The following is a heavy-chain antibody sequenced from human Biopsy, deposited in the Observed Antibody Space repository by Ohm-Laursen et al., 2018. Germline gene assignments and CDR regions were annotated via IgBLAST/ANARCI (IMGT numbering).Heavy chain of an antibody. CDR2: IIPIPNVA. CDR1: GDSFTSYA. Sequence: AASVKVSCKASGDSFTSYAIGWVRQAPGQGLEWMGGIIPIPNVATYAQKFQGRITITADESTSTAYMELSSLTSDDTAVYFCARGEGSSWFDPWGHGTLVIVSS. D-gene: IGHD1-26*01. CDR3: ARGEGSSWFDP. J-gene: IGHJ5*02. V-gene: IGHV1-69*10.